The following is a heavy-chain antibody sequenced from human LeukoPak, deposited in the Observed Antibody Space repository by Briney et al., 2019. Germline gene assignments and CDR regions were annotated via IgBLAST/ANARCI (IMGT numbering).Heavy chain of an antibody. J-gene: IGHJ4*02. CDR2: IRYDGSDK. Sequence: GGSLRLSCAASGFTFSNYGIHWVRQAPGKGLEWVAFIRYDGSDKYYADSVKGRFTISRDSSKNTVYLQMNSLSDEDTAAYYCARSPYRGGSSWTEFDYWGQGTLVTVSS. V-gene: IGHV3-30*02. D-gene: IGHD6-13*01. CDR3: ARSPYRGGSSWTEFDY. CDR1: GFTFSNYG.